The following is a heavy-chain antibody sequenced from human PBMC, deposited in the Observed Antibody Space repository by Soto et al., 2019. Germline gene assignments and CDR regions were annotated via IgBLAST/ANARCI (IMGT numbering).Heavy chain of an antibody. D-gene: IGHD4-17*01. CDR1: GGSISSYY. Sequence: SETLSLTCTVSGGSISSYYWSWIRQPPGKGLEWIGYIYYSGSTNYNPSLKSRVTISVDTSKNQFSLKLSSVTAADTAVYYCARGTTVTTTSDYWGKGTLVTVSS. CDR2: IYYSGST. CDR3: ARGTTVTTTSDY. J-gene: IGHJ4*02. V-gene: IGHV4-59*01.